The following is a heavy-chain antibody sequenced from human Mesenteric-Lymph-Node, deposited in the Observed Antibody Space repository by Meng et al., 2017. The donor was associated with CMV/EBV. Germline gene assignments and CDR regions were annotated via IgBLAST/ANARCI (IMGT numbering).Heavy chain of an antibody. V-gene: IGHV4-4*02. CDR2: IYHSGST. CDR3: ASKGVVAAEYYFDY. CDR1: GGSITSRNW. J-gene: IGHJ4*02. Sequence: SGGSITSRNWWSWVRQPPGKGLEWIGEIYHSGSTNYNPSLKSRVTISVDKSKNQFSLKLSSVTAADTAVYYCASKGVVAAEYYFDYWGQGTLVTVSS. D-gene: IGHD6-13*01.